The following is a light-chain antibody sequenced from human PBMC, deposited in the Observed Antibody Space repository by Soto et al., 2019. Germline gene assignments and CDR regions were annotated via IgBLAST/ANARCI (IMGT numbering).Light chain of an antibody. CDR3: QHDGSS. CDR2: LIS. Sequence: EIVLTQFPGTLSLSPGERATLSCRASQTITSGQLGWYQQKPGQAPRLLIFLISSRATGIPDRFSGSGSGTDFTLTISGLEPEDFAIYYCQHDGSSFGQGTKVEI. V-gene: IGKV3-20*01. CDR1: QTITSGQ. J-gene: IGKJ2*01.